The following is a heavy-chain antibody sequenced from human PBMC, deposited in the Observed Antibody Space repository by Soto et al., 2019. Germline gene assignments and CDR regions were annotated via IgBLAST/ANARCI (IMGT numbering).Heavy chain of an antibody. D-gene: IGHD5-12*01. CDR2: VSADGAHE. V-gene: IGHV3-30-3*01. CDR1: GFTFSTFS. CDR3: ARDHIVSTLGGAFDI. Sequence: QLQLAESGGGVVQPGTSLRLSCAASGFTFSTFSMHWVRQAPGKGLEWVAVVSADGAHEYYADSVKGRFTISRDNSKNTVYLEMNSLRAEDTAMFYRARDHIVSTLGGAFDIWGQGTRVTVSS. J-gene: IGHJ3*02.